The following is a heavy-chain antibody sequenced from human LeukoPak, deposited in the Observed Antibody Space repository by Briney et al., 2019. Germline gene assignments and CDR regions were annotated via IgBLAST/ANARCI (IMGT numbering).Heavy chain of an antibody. CDR3: ARTGLGMYSFDS. D-gene: IGHD3/OR15-3a*01. CDR1: GFTFSSYS. CDR2: ITGSSSTI. J-gene: IGHJ4*02. V-gene: IGHV3-48*01. Sequence: GRSLRLSCAASGFTFSSYSMNWVRQAAGKGLEWVSYITGSSSTINYADSVKGRFTISRDKAKNSLYLQMNSLRAEDTAVYYCARTGLGMYSFDSCGQGTLVTVSS.